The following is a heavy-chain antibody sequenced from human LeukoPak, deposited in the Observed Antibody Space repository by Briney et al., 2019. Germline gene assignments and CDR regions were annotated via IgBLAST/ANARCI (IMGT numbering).Heavy chain of an antibody. CDR3: ARKPREADY. CDR2: ISGSGGST. J-gene: IGHJ4*02. Sequence: PGGSLRLSCAASGFTFSSYAMSWVRQAPGKGLEWVSAISGSGGSTYYADSVEGRFTISRDNAKNSLYLQMNSLRAEDTAVYYCARKPREADYWGQGTLVTVSS. V-gene: IGHV3-23*01. CDR1: GFTFSSYA. D-gene: IGHD5-24*01.